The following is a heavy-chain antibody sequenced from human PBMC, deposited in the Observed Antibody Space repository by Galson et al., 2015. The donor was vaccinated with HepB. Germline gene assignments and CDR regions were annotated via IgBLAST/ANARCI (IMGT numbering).Heavy chain of an antibody. CDR3: ARRHGISDYFDY. J-gene: IGHJ4*02. V-gene: IGHV1-46*01. Sequence: SVKVSCKASGYTFTSDYMFWVRRAPGQGFEWMGIINPSSGSTSYAQNFQGRVTLTRDTSTSTVYMELSSLRSDDTAVYYCARRHGISDYFDYWGQGTLVTVSS. CDR1: GYTFTSDY. CDR2: INPSSGST.